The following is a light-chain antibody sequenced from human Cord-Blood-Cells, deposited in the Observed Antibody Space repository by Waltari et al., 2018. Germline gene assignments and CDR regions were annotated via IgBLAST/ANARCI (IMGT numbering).Light chain of an antibody. V-gene: IGKV1-39*01. CDR2: AAS. Sequence: DIQMTQSPSSLSASVGDRVTITCRASQSISSYLNWYQQTPGKAPKLLIYAASSLQSGVPSRFSGSGSGTYFTLTISSLQPEDFATYYCQQSYSTPWTFGQGTKVEIK. CDR3: QQSYSTPWT. J-gene: IGKJ1*01. CDR1: QSISSY.